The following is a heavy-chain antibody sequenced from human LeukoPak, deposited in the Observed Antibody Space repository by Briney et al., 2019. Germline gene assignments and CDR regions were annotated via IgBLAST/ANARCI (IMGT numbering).Heavy chain of an antibody. CDR2: INSDGSST. D-gene: IGHD4-17*01. Sequence: GGSLRLSCAASGFTFSSYWMHWVRQAPGKGLVWVSRINSDGSSTSYADSVKGRFTISRDNAKNTLYLQMNSLRAEDTAVYYCARNRRENTVTTDDAFDIWGQGTMVTVPS. V-gene: IGHV3-74*01. J-gene: IGHJ3*02. CDR1: GFTFSSYW. CDR3: ARNRRENTVTTDDAFDI.